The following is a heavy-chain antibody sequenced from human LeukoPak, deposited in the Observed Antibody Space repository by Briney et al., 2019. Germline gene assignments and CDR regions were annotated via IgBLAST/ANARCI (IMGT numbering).Heavy chain of an antibody. CDR3: ARVYREDGYDWAHLDI. CDR2: IIQDGSEK. J-gene: IGHJ2*01. CDR1: GFAFSSYW. Sequence: GGSLRLSCAASGFAFSSYWMTWVRQAPGKGLEWVANIIQDGSEKNYVDSVKGRFTISRDNAKNSLYLQMNSLRVEDTAVYYCARVYREDGYDWAHLDIWGRGTLLTVSS. V-gene: IGHV3-7*01. D-gene: IGHD5-24*01.